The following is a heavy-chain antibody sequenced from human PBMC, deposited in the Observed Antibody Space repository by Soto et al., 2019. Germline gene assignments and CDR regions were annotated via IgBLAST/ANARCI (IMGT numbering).Heavy chain of an antibody. Sequence: AAVKVSFKASRYTFTGYYMHWVRQAPGQGLEWMGWINPNSGGTNYAQKFQGRVTMTRDTSISTAYMELSRLRSDDTAVYYCARIYCSSTSCYYGWFDPWGQGTLVTVSS. J-gene: IGHJ5*02. V-gene: IGHV1-2*02. CDR1: RYTFTGYY. CDR2: INPNSGGT. D-gene: IGHD2-2*01. CDR3: ARIYCSSTSCYYGWFDP.